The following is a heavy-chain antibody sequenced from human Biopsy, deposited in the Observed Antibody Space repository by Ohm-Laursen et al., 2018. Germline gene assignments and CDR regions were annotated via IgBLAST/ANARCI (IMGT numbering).Heavy chain of an antibody. Sequence: SLTLSLTRHVSGDSISIYYWSWIRQPPGKGLVWIGNFSYSGSTNYNPSLKSRINMSLDRSKSQVSLRMNSVTAADTAVYYCARERVMTSGVLIPETYYFDSWGQGTLVTVSS. J-gene: IGHJ4*02. CDR1: GDSISIYY. V-gene: IGHV4-59*01. CDR2: FSYSGST. D-gene: IGHD3-3*01. CDR3: ARERVMTSGVLIPETYYFDS.